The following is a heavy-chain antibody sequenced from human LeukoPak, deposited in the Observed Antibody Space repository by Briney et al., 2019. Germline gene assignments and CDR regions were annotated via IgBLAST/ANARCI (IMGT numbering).Heavy chain of an antibody. V-gene: IGHV4-59*01. J-gene: IGHJ3*02. CDR2: IYTSGST. Sequence: SETLSLTCTVSGGSISSYYWSWIRQPPGKGLEWIGYIYTSGSTNYNPSLKSRVTISIDTSRNQFSLRLSSVTAADTAVYYCARDLVTVTKGFDIWGQGQWSASLQ. CDR1: GGSISSYY. D-gene: IGHD4-17*01. CDR3: ARDLVTVTKGFDI.